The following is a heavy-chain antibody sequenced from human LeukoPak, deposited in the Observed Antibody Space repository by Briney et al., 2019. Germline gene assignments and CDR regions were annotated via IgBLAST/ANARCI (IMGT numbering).Heavy chain of an antibody. CDR2: ISDSGST. V-gene: IGHV4-39*02. Sequence: SETLSLTCTVSGGSISSRSFYWGWIRQPPGKGLEWIGSISDSGSTYYNPSLKSRVVISVDTSKDQFSLKLTSVTAADTAVYSCARDRYGDGFAHLDYWGQGALVTVSS. J-gene: IGHJ4*02. CDR1: GGSISSRSFY. CDR3: ARDRYGDGFAHLDY. D-gene: IGHD5-24*01.